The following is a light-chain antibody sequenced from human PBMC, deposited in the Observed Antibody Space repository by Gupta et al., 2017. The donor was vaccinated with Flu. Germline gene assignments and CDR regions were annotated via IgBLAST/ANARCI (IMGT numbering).Light chain of an antibody. V-gene: IGLV2-23*01. CDR1: SNDVGGYNL. CDR3: YSYAGYTIFWV. J-gene: IGLJ3*02. CDR2: EAP. Sequence: QSAPTHPASVAGSTVQPITLSCNRTSNDVGGYNLVSCYQRYPGNAAKLIIYEAPKRHSGVSDRFAGFTSGNTGSMTIFGLQAEDEADYHCYSYAGYTIFWVFGGGTKLTVL.